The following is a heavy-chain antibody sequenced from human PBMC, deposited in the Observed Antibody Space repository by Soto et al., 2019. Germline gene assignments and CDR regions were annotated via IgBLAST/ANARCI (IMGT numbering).Heavy chain of an antibody. CDR2: IWYDGSNK. D-gene: IGHD6-19*01. CDR1: GFTFSSYG. J-gene: IGHJ4*02. V-gene: IGHV3-33*01. CDR3: ARYFSSSGWYGVDY. Sequence: QVQLVESGGGVVQPGRSLRLSCAASGFTFSSYGMHWVRQAPGKGLEWVAVIWYDGSNKYYADSVKGRFTISRDNSKNTLYLQMNSLRAEDTAVYYCARYFSSSGWYGVDYWGQGTLVTVS.